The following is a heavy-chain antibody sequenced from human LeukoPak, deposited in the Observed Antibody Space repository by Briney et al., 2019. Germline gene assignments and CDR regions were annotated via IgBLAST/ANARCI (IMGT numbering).Heavy chain of an antibody. CDR3: ARPSSGWYVLDY. CDR2: IDPSDSYT. CDR1: GYSFTSYW. Sequence: RGESLKTSCKGSGYSFTSYWISWVRQMPGKGLEWMGRIDPSDSYTNYSPSFQGHVTISADKSISTAYLQWSSLKASDTAMYYCARPSSGWYVLDYWGQGTLVTVSS. V-gene: IGHV5-10-1*01. D-gene: IGHD6-19*01. J-gene: IGHJ4*02.